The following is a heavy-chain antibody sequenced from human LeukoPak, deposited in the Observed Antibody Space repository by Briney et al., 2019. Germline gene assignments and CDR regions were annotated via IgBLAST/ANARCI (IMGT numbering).Heavy chain of an antibody. Sequence: SVKISCKASGGTFSSYAISWVRQAPGQGLEWMGGIIPIFGTANYAQKFQGRVTITADESTSTAYMEPSSLRSEDTAVYYCAREPEFGVVNSVGMDVWGQGTTVTVSS. CDR1: GGTFSSYA. D-gene: IGHD3-3*01. CDR2: IIPIFGTA. V-gene: IGHV1-69*13. CDR3: AREPEFGVVNSVGMDV. J-gene: IGHJ6*02.